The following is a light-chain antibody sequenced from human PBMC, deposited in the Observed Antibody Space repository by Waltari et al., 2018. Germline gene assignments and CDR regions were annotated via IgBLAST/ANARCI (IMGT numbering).Light chain of an antibody. J-gene: IGKJ1*01. Sequence: DIQMTQSPSPLPASVGDRVTISCRASQRISSYLNWYQQEPGKAPRLLIYGATSLQSGVPSRFSGSGSGTDFTLTISSLQPEDFATYYCQQTYKTPRTFGQGTKVDI. CDR2: GAT. CDR3: QQTYKTPRT. CDR1: QRISSY. V-gene: IGKV1-39*01.